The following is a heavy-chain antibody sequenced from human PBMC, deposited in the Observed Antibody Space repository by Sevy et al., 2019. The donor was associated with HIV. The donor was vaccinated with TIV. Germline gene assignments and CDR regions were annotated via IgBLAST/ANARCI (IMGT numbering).Heavy chain of an antibody. D-gene: IGHD1-26*01. CDR1: GYTFTGYY. J-gene: IGHJ6*02. V-gene: IGHV1-2*02. CDR2: INPNSGGT. Sequence: AAVKVSCKASGYTFTGYYMHWVRQAPGQGLEWMGWINPNSGGTNYAQKFQGRVTMTRDTSISTAYMELSRLRSDDTAVYYCARAPSDPYSACYSYYYGMDVWGQGTTVTVSS. CDR3: ARAPSDPYSACYSYYYGMDV.